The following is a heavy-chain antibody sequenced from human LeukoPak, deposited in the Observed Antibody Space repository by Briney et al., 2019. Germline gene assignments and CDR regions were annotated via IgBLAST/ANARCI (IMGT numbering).Heavy chain of an antibody. J-gene: IGHJ6*03. CDR1: GYTFTSYG. CDR2: ISAYNGNT. CDR3: ARGVRWLRAGAPYYYYMDD. Sequence: ASVKVSCKASGYTFTSYGISWVRQAPGQGLEWMGWISAYNGNTNYAQKLQGRVTMTTDTSTSTAYMELRSLRSDDTAVYYCARGVRWLRAGAPYYYYMDDWGKGTTVTVSS. V-gene: IGHV1-18*01. D-gene: IGHD5-12*01.